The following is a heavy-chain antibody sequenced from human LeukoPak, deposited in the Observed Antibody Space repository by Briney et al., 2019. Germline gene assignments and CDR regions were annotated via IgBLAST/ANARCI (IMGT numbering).Heavy chain of an antibody. J-gene: IGHJ6*02. CDR2: IYPGDADT. CDR1: GYSFTSYW. CDR3: ARRLNYYYYGMDV. V-gene: IGHV5-51*01. Sequence: GEALKISSKGSGYSFTSYWIGWVRQMPGKGLEWMGIIYPGDADTRYSPSFQGQVTISADKSISTDYLPWSSLKASATDMYYCARRLNYYYYGMDVWGQGTTVTVSS.